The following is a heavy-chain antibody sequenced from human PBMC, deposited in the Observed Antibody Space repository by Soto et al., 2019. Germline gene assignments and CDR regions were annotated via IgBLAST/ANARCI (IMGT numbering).Heavy chain of an antibody. CDR2: ISYDGSNK. CDR1: GFTFSSYG. J-gene: IGHJ4*02. D-gene: IGHD2-2*01. CDR3: AKTRYQLLFSWDY. V-gene: IGHV3-30*18. Sequence: QVQLVESGGGVVQPGRSLRLSCAASGFTFSSYGMHWVRQAPGKGLEWVAVISYDGSNKYYADSVKGRFTISRDNSKNTLYLQMNSLRAEDTAVYYCAKTRYQLLFSWDYWGQGTLVTVSS.